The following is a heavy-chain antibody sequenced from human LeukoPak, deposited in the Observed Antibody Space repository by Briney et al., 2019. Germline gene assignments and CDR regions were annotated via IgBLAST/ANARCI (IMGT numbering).Heavy chain of an antibody. CDR2: ISGSGVST. CDR1: GFTFSSYA. Sequence: GASLSLSCAASGFTFSSYAMRSVRQPPGKGLEWVSDISGSGVSTYYADSVKGPLTIARINCKNTLCLQTNSLRAEGTAVYYGAEAYGYDSSGYSFDYWGQGNLVTVSS. CDR3: AEAYGYDSSGYSFDY. V-gene: IGHV3-23*01. D-gene: IGHD3-22*01. J-gene: IGHJ4*02.